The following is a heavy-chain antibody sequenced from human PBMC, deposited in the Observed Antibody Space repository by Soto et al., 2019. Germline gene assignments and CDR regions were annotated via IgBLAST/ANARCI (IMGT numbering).Heavy chain of an antibody. CDR2: ISGSGGVT. CDR3: AKNRQFRSYYESAGHYDN. Sequence: EVELLESGGGLVQPGGSLRLSCVASGFTFKNYDMRWIRQAPGKGLEWVSGISGSGGVTYYADSVKGRFTISSDNSKNTLYLQMSSLRAEDTAIYYCAKNRQFRSYYESAGHYDNWGQGTLVTVSS. V-gene: IGHV3-23*01. D-gene: IGHD3-10*01. CDR1: GFTFKNYD. J-gene: IGHJ4*02.